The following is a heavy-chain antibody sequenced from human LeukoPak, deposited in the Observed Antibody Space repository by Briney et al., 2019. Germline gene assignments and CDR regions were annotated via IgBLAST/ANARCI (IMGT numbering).Heavy chain of an antibody. D-gene: IGHD3-22*01. CDR1: GFTFSSYS. V-gene: IGHV3-21*01. J-gene: IGHJ6*02. Sequence: GGSARLSCAASGFTFSSYSMNWVRQAPGKGLEWVSSISSSTSYIYYADSVKGRFTISRDNAKNSLYLQMNSLRAEDTAGYYCARDSAQDSSGPGNYYYGMDVWGQGTTVTVSS. CDR2: ISSSTSYI. CDR3: ARDSAQDSSGPGNYYYGMDV.